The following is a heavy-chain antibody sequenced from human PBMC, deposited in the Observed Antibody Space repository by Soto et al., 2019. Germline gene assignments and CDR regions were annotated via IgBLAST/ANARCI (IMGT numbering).Heavy chain of an antibody. CDR2: IIPIFGTA. Sequence: VKVSCKASGGTFSSYAISWVRQAPGQGLEWMGGIIPIFGTANYAQKFQGRVTITADESTSTAYMELSSLRSEDTAVYYCARGSCGGDCYSGDYFDYWGQGTLVTVSS. CDR3: ARGSCGGDCYSGDYFDY. D-gene: IGHD2-21*02. V-gene: IGHV1-69*13. CDR1: GGTFSSYA. J-gene: IGHJ4*02.